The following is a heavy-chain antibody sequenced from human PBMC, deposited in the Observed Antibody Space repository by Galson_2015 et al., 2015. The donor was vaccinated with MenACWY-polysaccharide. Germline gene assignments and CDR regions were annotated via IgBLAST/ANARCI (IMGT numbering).Heavy chain of an antibody. D-gene: IGHD6-19*01. CDR1: GFTFSSYA. CDR2: ISGSGGST. V-gene: IGHV3-23*01. J-gene: IGHJ4*02. CDR3: AKCWYSSGWYVDH. Sequence: SLRLSCAASGFTFSSYAMSWVRQAPGKGLEWVSAISGSGGSTYYADSVKGRFTISRGNSKNTLYLQMNSLRAEDTAVYYCAKCWYSSGWYVDHWGQGTLVTVSS.